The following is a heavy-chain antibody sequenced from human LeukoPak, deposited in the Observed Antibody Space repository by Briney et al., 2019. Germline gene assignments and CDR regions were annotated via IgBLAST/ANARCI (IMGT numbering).Heavy chain of an antibody. CDR3: ARATGIAAAGAIDY. J-gene: IGHJ4*02. V-gene: IGHV3-21*01. CDR1: GFTFSSYS. D-gene: IGHD6-13*01. Sequence: GGSLRLSCAASGFTFSSYSMNWVRQAPGKGLEWVSSISSSSSYIYYADSVKGRFTISRDNAKNSLYLQMNSLRAEDTAVYYCARATGIAAAGAIDYWGQGTLVTVSS. CDR2: ISSSSSYI.